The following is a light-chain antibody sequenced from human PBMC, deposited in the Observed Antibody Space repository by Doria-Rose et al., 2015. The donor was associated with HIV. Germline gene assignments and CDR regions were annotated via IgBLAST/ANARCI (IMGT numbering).Light chain of an antibody. CDR1: TGAVTRGYY. CDR2: STS. Sequence: VSPGGTVTLTCASRTGAVTRGYYPNWFQQKPGQPPRTLIYSTSYKHSWTPVRFSGSLLGGKAALTLSGVQPEDEAEYYCLLYYGGTQGVFGGGTKLTVL. V-gene: IGLV7-43*01. CDR3: LLYYGGTQGV. J-gene: IGLJ3*02.